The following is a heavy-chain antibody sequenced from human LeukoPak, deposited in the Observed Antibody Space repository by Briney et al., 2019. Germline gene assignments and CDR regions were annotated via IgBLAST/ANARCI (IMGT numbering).Heavy chain of an antibody. CDR3: ARESHYYDSSGYYSRPYYFDY. J-gene: IGHJ4*02. D-gene: IGHD3-22*01. CDR2: ISYDGSNK. CDR1: GFTFSSYA. V-gene: IGHV3-30-3*01. Sequence: GGSLRLSCAASGFTFSSYAMHWVGQAPGKGLEWVAVISYDGSNKYYADSVKGRFTISRGNSKNTLYLQMNSLRAEDTAVYYCARESHYYDSSGYYSRPYYFDYWGQGTLVTVSS.